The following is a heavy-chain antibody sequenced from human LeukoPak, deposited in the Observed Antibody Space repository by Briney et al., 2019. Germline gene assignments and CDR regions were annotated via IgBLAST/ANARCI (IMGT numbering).Heavy chain of an antibody. D-gene: IGHD3-9*01. Sequence: GGSLRLSCAASGFTVSDNFMSWVRQAPGKGLEWVSVLHSGGSTYYADSVKGRFTISRDNSKNTLYLQMNSLRAEDTAVYYCAKAQLARYFDWLLPYFDYWGQGTLVTVSS. J-gene: IGHJ4*02. CDR1: GFTVSDNF. CDR2: LHSGGST. V-gene: IGHV3-53*05. CDR3: AKAQLARYFDWLLPYFDY.